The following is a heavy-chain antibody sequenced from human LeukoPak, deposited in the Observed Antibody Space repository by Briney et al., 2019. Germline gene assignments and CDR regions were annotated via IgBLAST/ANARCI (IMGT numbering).Heavy chain of an antibody. V-gene: IGHV1-2*02. CDR2: ISPKNGGT. CDR3: ARRTTVTSVFEY. CDR1: GYTLTDYY. J-gene: IGHJ4*02. D-gene: IGHD4-17*01. Sequence: GASVKVSCKASGYTLTDYYMHWVRQAPGQGLEWMGWISPKNGGTDYAQKFQGRVTMTRDTSVNTAYMELTSLRSDDTAVYFCARRTTVTSVFEYRVQGTLVTVSS.